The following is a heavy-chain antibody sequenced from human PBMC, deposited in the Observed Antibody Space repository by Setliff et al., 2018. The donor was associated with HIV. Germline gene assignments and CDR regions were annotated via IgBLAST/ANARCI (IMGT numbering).Heavy chain of an antibody. V-gene: IGHV4-59*12. CDR2: IDNSGYT. Sequence: SETLSLTCAVSGVSISAYFWSWIRQSPEKGLEWIGYIDNSGYTNYNPSLKSRVTISVDTSRDQFSLQLTSVTAADTAVYYCARAPPGIQNDAFDVWGQGTMVTVSS. CDR1: GVSISAYF. J-gene: IGHJ3*01. CDR3: ARAPPGIQNDAFDV.